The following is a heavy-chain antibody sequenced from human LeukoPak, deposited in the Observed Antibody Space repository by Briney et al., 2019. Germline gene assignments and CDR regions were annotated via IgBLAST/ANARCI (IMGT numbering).Heavy chain of an antibody. CDR2: IYSGGST. D-gene: IGHD5-12*01. CDR1: GFTVSSNY. CDR3: ASSPTSGYVPTHFDY. Sequence: GGSLRLSCAASGFTVSSNYMSWVRQAPGKGLEWVSVIYSGGSTYYADSVKGRFTISRDNSKNTLYLQMNSLRAEDTAVYYCASSPTSGYVPTHFDYWGQGTLVTVSS. V-gene: IGHV3-53*01. J-gene: IGHJ4*02.